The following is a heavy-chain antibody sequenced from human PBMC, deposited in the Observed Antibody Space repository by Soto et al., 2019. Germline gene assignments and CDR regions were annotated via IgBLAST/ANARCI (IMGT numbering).Heavy chain of an antibody. D-gene: IGHD5-18*01. CDR2: IIPIFGTA. CDR1: GGTFSSYA. Sequence: SVKVSCKASGGTFSSYAISWVRQAPGQGLEWMGGIIPIFGTANYAQKFQGRVTITADESTSTAYMELSSLRSEDTAVYYCARDIGDTAMVTARPFDYWGQGTLVTVSS. V-gene: IGHV1-69*13. CDR3: ARDIGDTAMVTARPFDY. J-gene: IGHJ4*02.